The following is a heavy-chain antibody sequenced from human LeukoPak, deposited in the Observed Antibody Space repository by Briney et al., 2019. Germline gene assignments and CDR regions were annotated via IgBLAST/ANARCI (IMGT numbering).Heavy chain of an antibody. V-gene: IGHV3-48*01. J-gene: IGHJ4*02. CDR3: TGGGAARPDY. D-gene: IGHD6-6*01. CDR2: ISSSSSTI. CDR1: GFTFSSYG. Sequence: GGSLRLSCAASGFTFSSYGMDWVRQAPGKGLEWVSYISSSSSTIYYANSVKGRFTISRDNAKNSLFLQMNSLRAEDTAVYYCTGGGAARPDYWGQGTLVTVSS.